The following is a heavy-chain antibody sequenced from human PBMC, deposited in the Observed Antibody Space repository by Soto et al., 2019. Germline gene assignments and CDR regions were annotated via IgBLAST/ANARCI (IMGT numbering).Heavy chain of an antibody. D-gene: IGHD5-12*01. Sequence: QVQLVQSGAEVKKPGASVKVSCKGSGYTFSTYTIAWVRQAPGQGLEWMAWISAYSGDTNYAPKVQGRATLTTDTAATASYLELSILTSAGSAVYYFAIAGCGFLRFYCWGQGTLVTVAS. CDR3: AIAGCGFLRFYC. CDR2: ISAYSGDT. J-gene: IGHJ4*02. V-gene: IGHV1-18*01. CDR1: GYTFSTYT.